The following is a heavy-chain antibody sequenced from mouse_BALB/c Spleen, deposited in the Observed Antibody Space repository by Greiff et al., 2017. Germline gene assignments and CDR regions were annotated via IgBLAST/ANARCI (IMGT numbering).Heavy chain of an antibody. CDR2: IYPGGGYT. CDR1: GYTFTNYW. V-gene: IGHV1-63*02. CDR3: ARSSITPYAMDY. D-gene: IGHD1-1*01. J-gene: IGHJ4*01. Sequence: QVQLQQSGAELVRPGTSVKISCKASGYTFTNYWLGWVKQRPGHGLEWIGDIYPGGGYTNYNEKFKGKATLTADTSSSTAYMQLSSLTSEDSAVYFCARSSITPYAMDYWGQGTSVTVSS.